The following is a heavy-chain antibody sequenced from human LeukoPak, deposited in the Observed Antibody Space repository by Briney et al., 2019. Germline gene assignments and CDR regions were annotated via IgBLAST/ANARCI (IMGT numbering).Heavy chain of an antibody. D-gene: IGHD5-18*01. J-gene: IGHJ4*02. CDR2: IHSNGDT. CDR1: GGTFSNYY. CDR3: ARQPANTASFDY. V-gene: IGHV4-59*08. Sequence: SETLSLTCTVSGGTFSNYYWSWIRQPPGKGLEWIAYIHSNGDTNYNPSLKSRVSISLDTSKRQSSLKLSSVTAADTAVYYRARQPANTASFDYWGQGTLVTVSS.